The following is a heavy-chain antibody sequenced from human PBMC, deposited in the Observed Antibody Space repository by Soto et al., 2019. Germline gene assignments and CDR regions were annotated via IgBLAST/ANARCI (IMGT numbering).Heavy chain of an antibody. CDR1: GFSLTTSGVG. CDR3: AHRVLRTVFGLVTTTAIYFDF. J-gene: IGHJ4*02. CDR2: IYWDDDK. V-gene: IGHV2-5*02. Sequence: QITLKESGPTVVKPTETLTLTCTFSGFSLTTSGVGVGWVRQSPGKAPEWLALIYWDDDKRYSTSLNSRPIITKDTSQNQVVLTMANVDPADTATYYCAHRVLRTVFGLVTTTAIYFDFWGPGTPVVVSS. D-gene: IGHD3-3*01.